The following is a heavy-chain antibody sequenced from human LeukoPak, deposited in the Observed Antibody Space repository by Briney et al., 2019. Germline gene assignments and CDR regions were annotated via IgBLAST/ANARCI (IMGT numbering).Heavy chain of an antibody. J-gene: IGHJ4*02. CDR2: ISYDGSNK. D-gene: IGHD1-26*01. CDR1: GFTFSSYG. CDR3: ARSGRYSGPCDY. V-gene: IGHV3-30*03. Sequence: GGSLRLSCAASGFTFSSYGMHWVRQAPGKGLEWVAVISYDGSNKYYADSVKGRFTISRDNSKNTLYLQMNSLRAEDTAIYYCARSGRYSGPCDYWGQGTLVTVSS.